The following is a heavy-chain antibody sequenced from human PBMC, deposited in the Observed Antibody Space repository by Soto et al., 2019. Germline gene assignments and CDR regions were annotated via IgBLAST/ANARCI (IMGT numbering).Heavy chain of an antibody. V-gene: IGHV1-69*13. CDR1: GGTFSSYA. D-gene: IGHD3-3*01. Sequence: SVKVSCKASGGTFSSYAISWVRQAPGQGLEWMGGIIPIFGTANYAQKFQGRVTITADESTSTAHMELSSLRFEDTGVYYCAAGDYHDTSGYSSDYWGQGTLVTVSS. CDR2: IIPIFGTA. CDR3: AAGDYHDTSGYSSDY. J-gene: IGHJ4*02.